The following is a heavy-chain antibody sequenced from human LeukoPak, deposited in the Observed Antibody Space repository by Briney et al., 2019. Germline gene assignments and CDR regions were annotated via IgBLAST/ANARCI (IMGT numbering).Heavy chain of an antibody. D-gene: IGHD3-22*01. CDR2: IYYSGST. Sequence: SETLSLTCTVSGGSISSSSYYWGWIRQPPGKGLEWIGSIYYSGSTYYNPSLKSRVTISVDTSKNQFSLKLGSVTAADTAVYYCARQMQDYDSSGNNWFDPWGQGTLVTVSS. CDR1: GGSISSSSYY. V-gene: IGHV4-39*01. J-gene: IGHJ5*02. CDR3: ARQMQDYDSSGNNWFDP.